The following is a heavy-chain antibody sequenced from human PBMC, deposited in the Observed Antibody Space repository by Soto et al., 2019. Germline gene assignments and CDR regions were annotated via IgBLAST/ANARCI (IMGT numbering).Heavy chain of an antibody. D-gene: IGHD6-19*01. J-gene: IGHJ5*02. Sequence: QVQLVESGGGVVQPGRSLRLSCAASGFTFSSYGMHWVRQAPGKGLEWVAVIWYDGSNKYYADSVKGRFTISRDNPKNXXYLQMNSLRAEDTAVYYCARDRYSSGSPYRNWFDPWGQGTLVTVSS. CDR2: IWYDGSNK. CDR3: ARDRYSSGSPYRNWFDP. CDR1: GFTFSSYG. V-gene: IGHV3-33*01.